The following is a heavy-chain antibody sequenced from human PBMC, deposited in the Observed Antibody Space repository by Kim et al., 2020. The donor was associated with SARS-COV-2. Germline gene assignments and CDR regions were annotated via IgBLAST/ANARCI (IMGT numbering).Heavy chain of an antibody. CDR3: ARDMGVASYDY. CDR2: MKPDGSEE. Sequence: GGSLRLSCTASGFSFYYYWISWVRLSPGKGLEWVANMKPDGSEEYYVDSVKGRFTISRDNAQNLQYLQMSSLRVEDTGIYYCARDMGVASYDYWGQGTLVTVSS. V-gene: IGHV3-7*03. J-gene: IGHJ4*02. CDR1: GFSFYYYW. D-gene: IGHD3-3*01.